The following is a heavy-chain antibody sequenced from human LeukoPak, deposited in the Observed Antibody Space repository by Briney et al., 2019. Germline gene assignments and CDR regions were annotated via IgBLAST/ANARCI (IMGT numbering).Heavy chain of an antibody. CDR1: GFTFSSYA. V-gene: IGHV3-30-3*01. D-gene: IGHD3-10*01. CDR2: ISYDGSNK. J-gene: IGHJ4*02. Sequence: GGSLRLSCAASGFTFSSYAMHWVRQAPGKGLEWVAVISYDGSNKYYADSVKGRFTISRDNSKNTLYLQMNSLRAEDTAVYYCARVRTFYGSGSYHDPEFDYWGQGTLVTVSS. CDR3: ARVRTFYGSGSYHDPEFDY.